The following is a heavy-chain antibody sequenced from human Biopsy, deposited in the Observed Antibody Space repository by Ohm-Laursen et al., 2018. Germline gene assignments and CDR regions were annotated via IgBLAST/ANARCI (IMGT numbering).Heavy chain of an antibody. Sequence: SVNPSCKPSSYTFIDYNIHWMRQAPGQGLEWLGYINCKTGATNYAQKFHGTVTIPRDTSISTAYLALGSLRSADTAIYYCARDPLNGHKHFDYWGQGSLVTVSS. CDR2: INCKTGAT. D-gene: IGHD2-8*01. J-gene: IGHJ4*02. CDR3: ARDPLNGHKHFDY. CDR1: SYTFIDYN. V-gene: IGHV1-2*02.